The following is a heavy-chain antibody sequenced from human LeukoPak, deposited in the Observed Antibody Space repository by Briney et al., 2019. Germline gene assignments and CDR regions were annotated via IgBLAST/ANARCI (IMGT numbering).Heavy chain of an antibody. J-gene: IGHJ6*04. CDR3: AREHSSSTSCYYYYGMDV. D-gene: IGHD2-2*01. CDR2: IYHSGST. V-gene: IGHV4-38-2*02. Sequence: SETLSLTCAVSGYSISSGYYWGWSRQPPGKGLEWSGSIYHSGSTYYNPSLKSRVTISVDTSKNQFSLKLSSVTAAATAVYYCAREHSSSTSCYYYYGMDVWGKGTTVTVSS. CDR1: GYSISSGYY.